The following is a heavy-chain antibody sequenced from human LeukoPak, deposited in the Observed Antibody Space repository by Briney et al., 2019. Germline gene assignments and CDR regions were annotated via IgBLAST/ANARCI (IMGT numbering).Heavy chain of an antibody. CDR2: VNIGGSST. CDR3: ARAYSGTYRLGY. V-gene: IGHV3-74*01. Sequence: GGSLRLSCAASGFTFSSYWMHWVRQAPGKGRVWVSRVNIGGSSTDYADSVKGRFTISRDNAKNKLYLQMISLRAEDTAVYYCARAYSGTYRLGYWGQGTLVTVSS. J-gene: IGHJ4*02. CDR1: GFTFSSYW. D-gene: IGHD1-26*01.